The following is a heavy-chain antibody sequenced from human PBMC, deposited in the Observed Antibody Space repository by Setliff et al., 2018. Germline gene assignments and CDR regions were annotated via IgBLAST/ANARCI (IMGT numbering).Heavy chain of an antibody. V-gene: IGHV1-46*01. CDR3: ARINFYDSTAYYYAPHH. CDR1: GYAFSSYY. D-gene: IGHD3-22*01. Sequence: ASVKVSCKASGYAFSSYYMYWVRQAPGQGLDWMGTINTGGGSASIVDQFRGRVTMTRDTSTSTIYLELTSLRSDDTAMYYCARINFYDSTAYYYAPHHWGQGTLVTVSS. J-gene: IGHJ5*02. CDR2: INTGGGSA.